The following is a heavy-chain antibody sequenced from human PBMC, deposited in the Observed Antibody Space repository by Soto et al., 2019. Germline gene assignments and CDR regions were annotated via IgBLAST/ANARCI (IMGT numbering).Heavy chain of an antibody. CDR2: ISYDGSEK. V-gene: IGHV3-30*18. D-gene: IGHD2-8*01. Sequence: LRLSCTASGFIYSSYGMHWVRQAPGKGLEWVTLISYDGSEKYYADSVKGRFSISRDNSKNTLYLQMNGLRADDSAVYYCAKDRRNGRPFEYWGQGTQVTVSS. J-gene: IGHJ4*02. CDR1: GFIYSSYG. CDR3: AKDRRNGRPFEY.